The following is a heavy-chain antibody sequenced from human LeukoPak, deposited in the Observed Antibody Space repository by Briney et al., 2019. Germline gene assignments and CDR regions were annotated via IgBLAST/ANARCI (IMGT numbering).Heavy chain of an antibody. Sequence: GGSLRLSCAASGFTFSSYWMHWVRQAPGKGLVWVSRINSDGSSTSYADSVKGRFTISRDNAKNTLYLQMNSLRAEDTAVYYCAKRDYDSSGYCDYWGQGTLVTVSS. CDR3: AKRDYDSSGYCDY. V-gene: IGHV3-74*01. CDR1: GFTFSSYW. D-gene: IGHD3-22*01. CDR2: INSDGSST. J-gene: IGHJ4*02.